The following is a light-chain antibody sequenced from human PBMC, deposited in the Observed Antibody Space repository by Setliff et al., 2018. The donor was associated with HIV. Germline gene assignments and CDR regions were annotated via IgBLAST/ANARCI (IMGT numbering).Light chain of an antibody. CDR3: CSYAGSGTLYV. CDR1: SSDVGSYKL. Sequence: QSALAQPASVSGSPGQSTTISCTGTSSDVGSYKLVSWYQQHPGKAPKVRIYEVTKRPSGVSNRFSGSKSANTASLTISGLQAEDEADYYCCSYAGSGTLYVFGTGTKVTVL. J-gene: IGLJ1*01. V-gene: IGLV2-23*02. CDR2: EVT.